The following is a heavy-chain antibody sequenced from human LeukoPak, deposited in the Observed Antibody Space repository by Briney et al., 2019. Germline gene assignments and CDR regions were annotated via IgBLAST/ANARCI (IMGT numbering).Heavy chain of an antibody. CDR3: ARGFRYSDYDLHYYYYMDV. D-gene: IGHD5-12*01. J-gene: IGHJ6*03. Sequence: ASVKVSCKASGYTFTSNGITWVRQAPRQGLEWMGWMNPNSGNTGYAQKFQGRVTMTRNTSISTAYMELSSLRSEDTAVYFCARGFRYSDYDLHYYYYMDVWGKGTTVTISS. CDR1: GYTFTSNG. CDR2: MNPNSGNT. V-gene: IGHV1-8*02.